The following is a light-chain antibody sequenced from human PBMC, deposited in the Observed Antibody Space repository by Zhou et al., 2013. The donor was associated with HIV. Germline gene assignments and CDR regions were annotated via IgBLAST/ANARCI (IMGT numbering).Light chain of an antibody. V-gene: IGKV3D-11*02. CDR2: DAS. Sequence: EIVLTQSPATLSLSPGDRATLSCRASQSVTDNYLAWYQQKPGQAPRLLIYDASNRATGIPARFSGSGPGTDFTLTISSLEPEDFAVYYCQQRSNWPPWTFGQGTKVEIK. J-gene: IGKJ1*01. CDR3: QQRSNWPPWT. CDR1: QSVTDNY.